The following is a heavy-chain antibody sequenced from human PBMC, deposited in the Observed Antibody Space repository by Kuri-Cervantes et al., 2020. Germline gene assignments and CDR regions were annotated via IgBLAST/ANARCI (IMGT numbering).Heavy chain of an antibody. CDR3: AKAAGVWGDYFAYMDV. Sequence: LSLTCAASGFTFSSYWMSWVRQAPGKGLEWVGRIRSKANSYATAYAASVKGRFTISRDDSKNTLYLQMNSLRAEDTAVYYCAKAAGVWGDYFAYMDVWGKGTTVTVSS. CDR2: IRSKANSYAT. D-gene: IGHD4-17*01. CDR1: GFTFSSYW. J-gene: IGHJ6*04. V-gene: IGHV3-73*01.